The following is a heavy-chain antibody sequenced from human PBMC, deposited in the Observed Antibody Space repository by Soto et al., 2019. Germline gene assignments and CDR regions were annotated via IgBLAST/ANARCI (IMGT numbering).Heavy chain of an antibody. D-gene: IGHD4-17*01. Sequence: SETLSLTCSVSGSSIRPYYWSWIRQPPGKGLEWIGNIYYSGSTNYNPSLKSRVIMSVASSKNQVSLRLNSVTAADTAVYYCTRVGGYYGDYPKFDYWGQGALVTVS. CDR3: TRVGGYYGDYPKFDY. CDR1: GSSIRPYY. V-gene: IGHV4-59*01. CDR2: IYYSGST. J-gene: IGHJ4*02.